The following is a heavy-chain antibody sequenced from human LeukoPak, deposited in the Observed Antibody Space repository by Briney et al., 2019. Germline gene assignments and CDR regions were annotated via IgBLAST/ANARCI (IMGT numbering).Heavy chain of an antibody. CDR1: GFTFSSYS. V-gene: IGHV3-48*01. D-gene: IGHD1-1*01. CDR2: ISSSSSTI. J-gene: IGHJ4*02. CDR3: ARLTWTNADDS. Sequence: GGSLRLSCAASGFTFSSYSMNWVRQAPGKGLEWVSYISSSSSTIYYADSVKGRFTISRDNAKNSLYLQMNSLRAEDTAVYYCARLTWTNADDSWGQGTLVSVSS.